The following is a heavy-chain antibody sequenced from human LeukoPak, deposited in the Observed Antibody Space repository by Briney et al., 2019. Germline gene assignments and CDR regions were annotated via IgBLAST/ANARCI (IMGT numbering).Heavy chain of an antibody. D-gene: IGHD1-7*01. CDR1: GFTSSSYA. CDR2: ISYDGSNK. CDR3: ARDLDLYYFDY. V-gene: IGHV3-30-3*01. Sequence: PGRSLRLSCAASGFTSSSYAMHWVRQAPGKGLEWVAVISYDGSNKYYADSVKGRFTISRDNSKNTLYLQMNSLRAEDTAVYYCARDLDLYYFDYWGQGTLVTVSS. J-gene: IGHJ4*02.